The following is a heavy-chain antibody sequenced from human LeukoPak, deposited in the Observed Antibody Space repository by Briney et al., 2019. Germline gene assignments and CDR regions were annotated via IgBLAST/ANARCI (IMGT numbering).Heavy chain of an antibody. V-gene: IGHV4-38-2*02. J-gene: IGHJ4*02. CDR2: IYHSGST. CDR3: ARDLSAWGIAVAGEFDY. CDR1: GFTFSTYS. Sequence: GSLRLSCAASGFTFSTYSLNWVRQAPGKGLEWIGSIYHSGSTYYNPSLKSRVTISVDTSKNQFSLKLSSVTAADTAVYYCARDLSAWGIAVAGEFDYWGQGTLVAVSS. D-gene: IGHD6-19*01.